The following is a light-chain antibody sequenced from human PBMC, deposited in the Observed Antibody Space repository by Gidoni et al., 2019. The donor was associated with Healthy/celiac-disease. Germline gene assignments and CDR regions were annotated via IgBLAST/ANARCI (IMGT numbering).Light chain of an antibody. V-gene: IGKV1-39*01. CDR3: QQSYSTPLT. CDR1: QSISSY. CDR2: AAS. J-gene: IGKJ4*01. Sequence: DIQMTQSPSSRSASGGDRVTITCRASQSISSYLNWYQQKPGKAPKLLIYAASSLQSRVPSRFSGSGSVTDFTLTIRSLQPEDFATYYCQQSYSTPLTFXGXTKVEIK.